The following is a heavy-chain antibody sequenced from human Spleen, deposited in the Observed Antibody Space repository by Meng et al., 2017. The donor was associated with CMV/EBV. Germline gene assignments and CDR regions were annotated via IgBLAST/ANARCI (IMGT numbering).Heavy chain of an antibody. J-gene: IGHJ5*02. Sequence: QVRQWHSGAKVKKPGASVNVSCKASGYTFTGYKMHWVRQAPGQGLEWMGWINPNSGGTNYAQKFQGRVTMTRDTSISTAYMELSRLRSDDTAVYYCARGGSYTLGDWFDPWGQGTLVTVSS. CDR2: INPNSGGT. D-gene: IGHD1-26*01. CDR3: ARGGSYTLGDWFDP. V-gene: IGHV1-2*02. CDR1: GYTFTGYK.